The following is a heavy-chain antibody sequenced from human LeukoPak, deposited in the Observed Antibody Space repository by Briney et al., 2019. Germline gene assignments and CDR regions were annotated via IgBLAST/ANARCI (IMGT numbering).Heavy chain of an antibody. J-gene: IGHJ2*01. CDR2: ISSSGSTI. D-gene: IGHD6-19*01. CDR3: ARDRTHSSGWFPFYWYFDL. V-gene: IGHV3-48*03. CDR1: GFTFSSYE. Sequence: PGGSLRLSCAASGFTFSSYEMNWVRQAPGKGLEWVSYISSSGSTIYYADSVKGRFTISRDNAKNSLYLQLNSLRAEDTAVYYCARDRTHSSGWFPFYWYFDLWGRGTLVTVSS.